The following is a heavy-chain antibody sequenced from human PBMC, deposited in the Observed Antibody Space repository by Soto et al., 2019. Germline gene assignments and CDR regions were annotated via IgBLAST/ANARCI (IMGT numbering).Heavy chain of an antibody. CDR1: GGSISSGGYS. J-gene: IGHJ5*02. V-gene: IGHV4-30-2*01. D-gene: IGHD4-4*01. CDR2: IYHSGST. CDR3: ARASLDYSNYRNWFDP. Sequence: SETLSLTCAVSGGSISSGGYSWSWIRQPPGKGLEWIGYIYHSGSTYYNPSLKSRVTISVDRSKNQFSLKLSSVTAADTAVYYCARASLDYSNYRNWFDPWGQGTLLTASS.